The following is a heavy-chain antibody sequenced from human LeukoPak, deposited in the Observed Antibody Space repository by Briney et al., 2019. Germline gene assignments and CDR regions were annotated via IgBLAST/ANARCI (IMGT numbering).Heavy chain of an antibody. Sequence: GRSLRLSCAASGFTFSNYGMHWVRQAPGKGLEWVAVISYDGSNKYYADSVKGRFTISRDNSKNTLYLQMNSLRAEDTAVYYCAKGTYYDFWSGPDYYFDYWGQGTLVTVSS. CDR1: GFTFSNYG. J-gene: IGHJ4*02. D-gene: IGHD3-3*01. CDR3: AKGTYYDFWSGPDYYFDY. CDR2: ISYDGSNK. V-gene: IGHV3-30*18.